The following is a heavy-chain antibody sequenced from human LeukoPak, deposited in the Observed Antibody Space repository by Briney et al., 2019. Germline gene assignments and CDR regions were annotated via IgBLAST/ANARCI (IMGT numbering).Heavy chain of an antibody. V-gene: IGHV4-59*01. Sequence: WETLSLTCTVSGGSISSYYWSWIRQPPGKGLEWMGYIYYSGSTNYNPALKSRVTISVGTSKNQFSLKLSSVTAADTAVYYCARDVYSYGYFDHWAQGPLVTVSS. CDR2: IYYSGST. CDR1: GGSISSYY. J-gene: IGHJ4*02. D-gene: IGHD5-18*01. CDR3: ARDVYSYGYFDH.